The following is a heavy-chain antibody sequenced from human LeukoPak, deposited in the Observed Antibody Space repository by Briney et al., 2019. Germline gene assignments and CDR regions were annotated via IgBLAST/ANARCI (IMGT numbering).Heavy chain of an antibody. V-gene: IGHV1-18*01. CDR1: GYTFTSYG. CDR2: ISAYNGNT. Sequence: GASVKVSCKASGYTFTSYGISWVRQAPGQGLEWMGWISAYNGNTNYAQKLQGRVTMTTDTSTSTAYMELRSLRSDDTAVYYCVRDDRDSCSGDCYYFDYWGQGTPVTVSS. CDR3: VRDDRDSCSGDCYYFDY. D-gene: IGHD2-21*02. J-gene: IGHJ4*02.